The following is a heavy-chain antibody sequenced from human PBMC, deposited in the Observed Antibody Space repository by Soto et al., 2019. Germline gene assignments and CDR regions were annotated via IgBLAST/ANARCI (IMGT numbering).Heavy chain of an antibody. CDR1: GFTFNTYE. CDR3: ASIARSPNAFDI. Sequence: EVQVVESGGGLVQPGGSLRRSCAASGFTFNTYEMNWVRQAPGTGLEWVSYISSSGSTIYYADSVKGRFTISRDNAKNSLFLQMNSLRAEDTAVYYCASIARSPNAFDIWGQGTLVTVSS. V-gene: IGHV3-48*03. D-gene: IGHD2-21*01. CDR2: ISSSGSTI. J-gene: IGHJ3*02.